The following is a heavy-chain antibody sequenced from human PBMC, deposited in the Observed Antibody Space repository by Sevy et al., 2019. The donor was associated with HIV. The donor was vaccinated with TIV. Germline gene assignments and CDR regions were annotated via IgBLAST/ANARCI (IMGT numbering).Heavy chain of an antibody. D-gene: IGHD3-3*01. CDR3: ARDKGRRGTIFGVVNYFDY. CDR1: GFTFSSYR. V-gene: IGHV3-21*01. J-gene: IGHJ4*02. CDR2: ISTSSSYI. Sequence: GGSLRLSCAASGFTFSSYRMNWVRQAPGKGLEWVSSISTSSSYIYYADSVKGRFTISRDNAKNSLYLQMNSLRAEDTAVYYCARDKGRRGTIFGVVNYFDYWGQGTLVTVSS.